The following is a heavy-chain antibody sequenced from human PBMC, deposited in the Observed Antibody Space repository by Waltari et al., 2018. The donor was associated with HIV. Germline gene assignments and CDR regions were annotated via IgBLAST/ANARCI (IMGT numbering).Heavy chain of an antibody. CDR2: IWFDGGKK. J-gene: IGHJ4*02. V-gene: IGHV3-33*01. Sequence: QVQVVESGGGVVQPGTSLRLSCEGSGFSFRDSGMHWVRQAPGKGLEWVAVIWFDGGKKVFADSVKGRFTISRDNSKNTVELHMNSVTAEDTAVYYCARASPEGGYLDYWGQGTLVTVSS. CDR1: GFSFRDSG. D-gene: IGHD2-15*01. CDR3: ARASPEGGYLDY.